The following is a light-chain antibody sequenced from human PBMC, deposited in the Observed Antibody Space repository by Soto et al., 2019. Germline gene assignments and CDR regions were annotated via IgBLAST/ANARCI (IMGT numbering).Light chain of an antibody. Sequence: QSALTQPRSVSGSHGHSVTISCIGTSSDVGGYNYVSWYQQHPGKAPKLMIYDVSKRPSGVPDRFSGSKSGNTASLTISGLQAEDEADYYCCSYAGSYSYVFGTGTKLTVL. V-gene: IGLV2-11*01. CDR3: CSYAGSYSYV. CDR2: DVS. J-gene: IGLJ1*01. CDR1: SSDVGGYNY.